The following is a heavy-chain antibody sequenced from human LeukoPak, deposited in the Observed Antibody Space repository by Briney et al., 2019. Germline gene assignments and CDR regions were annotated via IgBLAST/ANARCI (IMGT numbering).Heavy chain of an antibody. V-gene: IGHV3-7*01. CDR1: GFIFSNYW. Sequence: PGGSLRLSCAASGFIFSNYWMTWVRQAPGKGLEWVSNIKQDGSEKYYVDSVKGRFTISRDNAKNSVSLQMSSLRAEDTALYYCVIVPGSLWIYYYMDVWGKGTTVTVSS. D-gene: IGHD2-2*01. J-gene: IGHJ6*03. CDR2: IKQDGSEK. CDR3: VIVPGSLWIYYYMDV.